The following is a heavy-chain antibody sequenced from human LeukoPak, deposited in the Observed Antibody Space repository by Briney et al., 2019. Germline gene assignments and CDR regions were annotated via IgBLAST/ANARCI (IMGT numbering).Heavy chain of an antibody. J-gene: IGHJ4*02. Sequence: GGSLRLSCAGSGLSFSSYTMHWVRQAPGKGLEWVAIISYDGTNEYYADSVKGRFTISRDNAKNTLYLQMNSLRAEDTAVYYCARGRYYLDSWGQGTLVTVSS. D-gene: IGHD4-17*01. CDR2: ISYDGTNE. CDR3: ARGRYYLDS. CDR1: GLSFSSYT. V-gene: IGHV3-30*04.